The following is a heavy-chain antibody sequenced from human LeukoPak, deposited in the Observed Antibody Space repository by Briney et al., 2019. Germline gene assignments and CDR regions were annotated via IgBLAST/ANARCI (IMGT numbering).Heavy chain of an antibody. V-gene: IGHV3-30*03. CDR2: ISFDGSNK. Sequence: PGRSLRLSCAASGFTFSSYGMYWVRQAPGKGLECVALISFDGSNKYYAESVKGRFTISRDNSKNTLYLQMNSLRAEDTAVYYCARDPTYYLRYGHFESWGQGILVTVSS. J-gene: IGHJ4*02. D-gene: IGHD4-17*01. CDR3: ARDPTYYLRYGHFES. CDR1: GFTFSSYG.